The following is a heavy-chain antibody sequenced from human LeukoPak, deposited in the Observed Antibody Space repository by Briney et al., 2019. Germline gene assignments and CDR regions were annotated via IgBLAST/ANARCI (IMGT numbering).Heavy chain of an antibody. V-gene: IGHV3-21*01. D-gene: IGHD3-16*01. CDR1: GFTFSVYS. CDR3: AIDPLATARSRLGEVSFRDDY. J-gene: IGHJ4*02. Sequence: GGSLRLSCAASGFTFSVYSMTWVRQAPGKGLEWVASISSKSSYIYYADLVKGRFTISRDNAKNSLYLQMNSLRAEDTAVYYCAIDPLATARSRLGEVSFRDDYWGQGTLVTVSS. CDR2: ISSKSSYI.